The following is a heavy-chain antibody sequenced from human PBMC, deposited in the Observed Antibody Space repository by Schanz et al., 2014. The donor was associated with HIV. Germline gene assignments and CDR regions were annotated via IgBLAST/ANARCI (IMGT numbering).Heavy chain of an antibody. CDR2: INHRGIT. Sequence: QVQLHQWGAGLLKPSETLSLTCAVYGGSFSAYYWSWIRQPPGKGLEWIGEINHRGITNYNPSLESRVTISMDTSKNQFSLKLSSVTAADTAVYYCASSQGAARAFDYWGQGTLVTVSS. CDR3: ASSQGAARAFDY. D-gene: IGHD6-6*01. CDR1: GGSFSAYY. J-gene: IGHJ4*02. V-gene: IGHV4-34*01.